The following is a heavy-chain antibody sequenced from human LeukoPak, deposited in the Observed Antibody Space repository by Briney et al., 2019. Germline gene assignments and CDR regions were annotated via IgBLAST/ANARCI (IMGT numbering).Heavy chain of an antibody. Sequence: GESLKISCKGSGYNFTNYWIGWVRQMPGKGLEWMGMIHPGDSDTRYSPSLQGQVTISADKSINTAYLQWSSLKASDSAMYYCARRRYCSGGSCYGVDYWGQGSLVTVSS. CDR3: ARRRYCSGGSCYGVDY. V-gene: IGHV5-51*01. J-gene: IGHJ4*02. CDR2: IHPGDSDT. D-gene: IGHD2-15*01. CDR1: GYNFTNYW.